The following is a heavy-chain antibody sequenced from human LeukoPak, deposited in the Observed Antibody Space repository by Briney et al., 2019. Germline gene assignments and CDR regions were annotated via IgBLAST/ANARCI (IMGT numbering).Heavy chain of an antibody. Sequence: GGSLRLSCEASGFSFSNHWMSWVRQAPGKGLEWVANINEDGSEKNYVDSVKGRFTISRDIAKKSVYLRMNSLRAEDTAMYYCARGVGWFDPWGQGTLVTVSS. CDR3: ARGVGWFDP. V-gene: IGHV3-7*04. CDR2: INEDGSEK. CDR1: GFSFSNHW. J-gene: IGHJ5*02. D-gene: IGHD2-2*01.